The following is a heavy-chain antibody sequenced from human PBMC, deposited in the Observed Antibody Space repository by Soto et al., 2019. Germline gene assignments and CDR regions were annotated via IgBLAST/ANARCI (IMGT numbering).Heavy chain of an antibody. Sequence: ASVKVSCKASGYTFTSYGISWVRQAPGQGLEWMGWISAYNGNTNYAQKLQGRVTMTTDTSTSTAYMELRSLRSDDTAVYYCAREPTSTSCYVDSCGYGMDVWGQGTTVTVSS. CDR1: GYTFTSYG. CDR2: ISAYNGNT. CDR3: AREPTSTSCYVDSCGYGMDV. V-gene: IGHV1-18*01. D-gene: IGHD2-2*01. J-gene: IGHJ6*02.